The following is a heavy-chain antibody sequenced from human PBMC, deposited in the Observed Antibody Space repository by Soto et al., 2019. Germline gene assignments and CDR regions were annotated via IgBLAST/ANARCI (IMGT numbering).Heavy chain of an antibody. CDR3: ARDRRFKGYYDSSGYYEYYVDY. CDR2: ISYSGST. D-gene: IGHD3-22*01. CDR1: DGSISSYY. V-gene: IGHV4-59*12. J-gene: IGHJ4*02. Sequence: SETLSLTCTVSDGSISSYYWSWIRQSPGKGLECIGYISYSGSTYYNPSLKSRVTISVDTSKNQFSLKLSSVTAADTAVYYCARDRRFKGYYDSSGYYEYYVDYWGQGTLVTFSS.